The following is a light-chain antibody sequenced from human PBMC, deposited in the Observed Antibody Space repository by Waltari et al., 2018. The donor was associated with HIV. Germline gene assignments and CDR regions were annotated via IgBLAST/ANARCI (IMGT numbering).Light chain of an antibody. CDR1: SSDVGGYNY. J-gene: IGLJ1*01. CDR3: SPYPRNNKV. Sequence: QSALTQPASVSWSPGQSITISFTGTSSDVGGYNYVSWYQQHPGKAPKLMIYEFSNRPSGISNRVSRSKSGNTASPTSSGLQAEDEANYYYSPYPRNNKVFGNGTKVTVL. V-gene: IGLV2-14*01. CDR2: EFS.